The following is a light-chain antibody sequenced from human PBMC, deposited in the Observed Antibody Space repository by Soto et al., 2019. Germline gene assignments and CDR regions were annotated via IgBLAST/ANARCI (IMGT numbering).Light chain of an antibody. V-gene: IGKV1-13*02. CDR1: QDISSA. J-gene: IGKJ4*01. CDR2: DAP. Sequence: AIQLTQSPSSLSASVGDRVTITCRASQDISSALAWYQQRPGKAPNLLIYDAPSLESGVPSRFSGSGSGTDFTLTISSLQPEDFATYHCQQFKSYPLTFGGGTKVEIK. CDR3: QQFKSYPLT.